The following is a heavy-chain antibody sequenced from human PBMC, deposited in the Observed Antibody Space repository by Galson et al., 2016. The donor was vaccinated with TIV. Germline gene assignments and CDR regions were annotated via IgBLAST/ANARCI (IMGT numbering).Heavy chain of an antibody. CDR2: IGPTSKYA. D-gene: IGHD1-26*01. J-gene: IGHJ2*01. CDR3: ARESPNTGSYSYWYFDP. CDR1: GFAFSDYY. V-gene: IGHV3-11*06. Sequence: SLRLSCAASGFAFSDYYMTWIRQAPGKGLEWISYIGPTSKYATYADSVKGRFTISRDNAKNSLFLQMNSLSAEDSAIYYYARESPNTGSYSYWYFDPWGRGTLVTVSS.